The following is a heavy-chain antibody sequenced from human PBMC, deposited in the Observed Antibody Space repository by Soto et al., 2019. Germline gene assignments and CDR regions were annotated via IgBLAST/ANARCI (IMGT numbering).Heavy chain of an antibody. J-gene: IGHJ2*01. CDR1: GFTFSSYS. D-gene: IGHD3-22*01. CDR2: ISSSSSYI. V-gene: IGHV3-21*01. CDR3: AREAGAYYDSSGYYYPPVASYFDL. Sequence: GGSLRLCCAASGFTFSSYSMNWVRQAPGKGREWVSSISSSSSYIYYADSVKGRFTISRDNPKNSLYLQMNSLRAEDTAVYYCAREAGAYYDSSGYYYPPVASYFDLWGRGTLVTVSS.